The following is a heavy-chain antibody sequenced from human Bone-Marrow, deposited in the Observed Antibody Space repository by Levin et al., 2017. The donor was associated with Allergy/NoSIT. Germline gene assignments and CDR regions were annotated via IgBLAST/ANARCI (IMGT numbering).Heavy chain of an antibody. D-gene: IGHD3-10*01. CDR1: GFTFSSYA. CDR3: ARERHSITMVRGVYFDY. Sequence: GGSLRLSCAASGFTFSSYAMHWVRQAPGKGLEWVAVISYDGSNKYYADSVKGRFTISRDNSKNTLYLQMNSLRAEDTAVYYCARERHSITMVRGVYFDYWGQGTLVTVSS. CDR2: ISYDGSNK. V-gene: IGHV3-30-3*01. J-gene: IGHJ4*02.